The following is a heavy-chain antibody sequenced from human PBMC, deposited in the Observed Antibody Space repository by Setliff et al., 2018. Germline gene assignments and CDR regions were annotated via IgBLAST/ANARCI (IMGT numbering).Heavy chain of an antibody. V-gene: IGHV3-15*01. J-gene: IGHJ6*02. Sequence: PGGSLRLSCAAXGXXFSRYGRKWVRXAXXXGLEWVGRIKRITDSGTTDHAAPVKGRFTVSRDDSISTLYLQMNSLNTEDTAVYYCTTSPISSGWHSNFDYNMDVWGQGTTVTVSS. D-gene: IGHD6-19*01. CDR1: GXXFSRYG. CDR2: IKRITDSGTT. CDR3: TTSPISSGWHSNFDYNMDV.